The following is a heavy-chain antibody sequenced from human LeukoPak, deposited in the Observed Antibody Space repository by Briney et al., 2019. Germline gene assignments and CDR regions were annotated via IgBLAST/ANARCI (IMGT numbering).Heavy chain of an antibody. CDR2: IGTAGDT. Sequence: GRSLRLSCAASGFTFSSYAMHWVRQATGKGLEWVSAIGTAGDTYYPGSVKGRFTISRENAKNSLYLQMNSLRAEDTAVYYCARVHYDSSGYAFDYWGQGTLVTVSS. V-gene: IGHV3-13*01. CDR1: GFTFSSYA. CDR3: ARVHYDSSGYAFDY. J-gene: IGHJ4*02. D-gene: IGHD3-22*01.